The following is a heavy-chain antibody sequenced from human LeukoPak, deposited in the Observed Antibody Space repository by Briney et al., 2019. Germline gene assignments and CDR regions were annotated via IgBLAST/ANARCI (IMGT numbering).Heavy chain of an antibody. CDR3: AKGPSSGWYEDPFDY. D-gene: IGHD6-19*01. V-gene: IGHV3-9*01. Sequence: GRSLRLSCAASGFTFDDYAMHWVRQAPGKGLEWVSGISWNSGSIGYADSVKGRFTISRDNAKNSLYLQMNSLRAEDTASYYCAKGPSSGWYEDPFDYWGQGTLVTVSS. CDR1: GFTFDDYA. J-gene: IGHJ4*02. CDR2: ISWNSGSI.